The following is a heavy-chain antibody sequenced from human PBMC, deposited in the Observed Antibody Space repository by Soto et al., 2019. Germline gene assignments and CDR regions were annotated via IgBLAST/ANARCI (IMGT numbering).Heavy chain of an antibody. CDR1: GFTFNIYS. J-gene: IGHJ4*02. CDR2: ITSDTTTI. D-gene: IGHD6-19*01. V-gene: IGHV3-48*02. CDR3: ARSVAGHFDY. Sequence: EVQLVESGGGLVQPGGSLRLSCAASGFTFNIYSMNWVRQAPGKGLGWVSYITSDTTTIHYADSVRGRFTISRDNAENSLFLQMNSLRDEDTAAYYCARSVAGHFDYWGQGALVTVSS.